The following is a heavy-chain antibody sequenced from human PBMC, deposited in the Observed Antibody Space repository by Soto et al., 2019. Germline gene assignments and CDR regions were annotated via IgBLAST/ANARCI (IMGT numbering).Heavy chain of an antibody. CDR2: INHSGST. Sequence: SETLSLTCAVYGGSFSGYYWGWIRQPPGKGLEWIGEINHSGSTNYNPSLKSRVTISVDTSKNQFSLKLSSVTAADTAVYYCARGAGYDYIWGSYRHGYYFDYWVQGTLVTVSS. D-gene: IGHD3-16*02. CDR3: ARGAGYDYIWGSYRHGYYFDY. V-gene: IGHV4-34*01. J-gene: IGHJ4*02. CDR1: GGSFSGYY.